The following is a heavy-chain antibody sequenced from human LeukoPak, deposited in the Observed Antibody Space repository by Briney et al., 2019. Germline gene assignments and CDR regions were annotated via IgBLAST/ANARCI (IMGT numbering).Heavy chain of an antibody. CDR2: ISAYNGNT. CDR1: VYTFTSYG. V-gene: IGHV1-18*01. D-gene: IGHD6-19*01. CDR3: AREIEQWLVRYLDY. Sequence: ASVKVSCKASVYTFTSYGISWVRQAPGQGLEWMGWISAYNGNTNYAQKLQGRVTMTTDTSTSTAYMELRSLRSDDTAVYYCAREIEQWLVRYLDYWGQGTLVTVSS. J-gene: IGHJ4*02.